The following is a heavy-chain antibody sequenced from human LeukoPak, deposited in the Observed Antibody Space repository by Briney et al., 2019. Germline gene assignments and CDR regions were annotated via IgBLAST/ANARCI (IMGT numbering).Heavy chain of an antibody. V-gene: IGHV4-4*02. D-gene: IGHD7-27*01. CDR2: IYHSGST. CDR1: GGSISSSNR. J-gene: IGHJ4*02. CDR3: ARFSPRAMGNYLDF. Sequence: SETLALTCAVSGGSISSSNRWRWVRQPPGKGLEWIGEIYHSGSTNYNPSLKSRVTISVDKSKNQFSLNLSSVTAADTAVYYCARFSPRAMGNYLDFWGQGTLVTVSS.